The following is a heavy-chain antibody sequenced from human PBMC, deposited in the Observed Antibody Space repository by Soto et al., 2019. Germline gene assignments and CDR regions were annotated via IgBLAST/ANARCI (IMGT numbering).Heavy chain of an antibody. CDR2: TSYDGSNN. CDR1: GFTFRSYV. CDR3: ARGGTTGGLDV. D-gene: IGHD3-16*01. Sequence: QVQLVESGGGVVQPGTSLRLSCVGSGFTFRSYVIHWVRQAPGKGLEWVALTSYDGSNNFYGDSVKGRFTISRHNSRNTVELQMASLRFEATAFYGCARGGTTGGLDVWGQGTLVSVSS. V-gene: IGHV3-33*05. J-gene: IGHJ4*02.